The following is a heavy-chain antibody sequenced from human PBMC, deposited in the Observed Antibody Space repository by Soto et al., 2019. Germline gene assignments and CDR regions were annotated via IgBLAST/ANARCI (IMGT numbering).Heavy chain of an antibody. J-gene: IGHJ4*02. Sequence: EVQLVESGGGLVQPGGSLRLSCAASGFTFSSYWMHWVRQAPGKGLVWVSRINSDGSSTSYADSVKGRFTISRDNAKNTLYLQMNSLTAEDTAVYYCAVAVASPTAIGYWGQGTLVTVSS. CDR2: INSDGSST. CDR3: AVAVASPTAIGY. V-gene: IGHV3-74*01. CDR1: GFTFSSYW. D-gene: IGHD6-19*01.